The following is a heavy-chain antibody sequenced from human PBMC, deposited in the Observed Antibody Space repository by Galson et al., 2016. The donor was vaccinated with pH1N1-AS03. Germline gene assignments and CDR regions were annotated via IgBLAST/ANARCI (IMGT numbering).Heavy chain of an antibody. V-gene: IGHV3-7*01. D-gene: IGHD3-22*01. CDR3: ARDYYYHSSGSVAYGL. CDR2: IKQDGSEK. Sequence: SLRLSCAASGFSLSMYWMSWVRQAPGKGLEWLANIKQDGSEKYYVDSVKGRFTITRDNAKNSVFLEMNSLGAWDTAVYYCARDYYYHSSGSVAYGLWGHGTMVTVSS. J-gene: IGHJ3*01. CDR1: GFSLSMYW.